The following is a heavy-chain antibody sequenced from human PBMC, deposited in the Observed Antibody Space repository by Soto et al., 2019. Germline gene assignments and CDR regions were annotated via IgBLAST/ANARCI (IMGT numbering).Heavy chain of an antibody. J-gene: IGHJ4*02. CDR1: GVTFSSYG. CDR3: AKDRGALRWTEEHYYFDY. CDR2: MSYDGRNK. D-gene: IGHD4-17*01. V-gene: IGHV3-30*02. Sequence: GGSLRLSCAASGVTFSSYGMHWVRQAPIKRLEWGAVMSYDGRNKNYADALKGRFTISRDNSKNTLYLYMDSLRSEDTAVYYCAKDRGALRWTEEHYYFDYWGQGSLVTSPQ.